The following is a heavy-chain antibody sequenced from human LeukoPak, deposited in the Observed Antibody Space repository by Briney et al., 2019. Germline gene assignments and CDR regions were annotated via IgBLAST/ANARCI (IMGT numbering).Heavy chain of an antibody. CDR1: GDSVTNDFF. CDR2: FCLGRDT. J-gene: IGHJ4*02. V-gene: IGHV4-38-2*02. Sequence: SETLSLTCTVSGDSVTNDFFWGWVRQPPGKELEWIGSFCLGRDTYYRPSLKSRVTISVDTSKNQFSLNLNSVTAADTAVYYCARWASISREPGGFFDHWGQGTLVTVSS. D-gene: IGHD1-14*01. CDR3: ARWASISREPGGFFDH.